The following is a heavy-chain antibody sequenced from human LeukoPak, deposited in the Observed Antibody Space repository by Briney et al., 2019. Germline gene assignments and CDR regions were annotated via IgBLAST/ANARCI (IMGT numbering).Heavy chain of an antibody. CDR2: IYTSGST. Sequence: SETLSLTCTVSGGSISSYYWSWIRQPAGKGLEWIGRIYTSGSTNYNPSLKSRVTMSVDTSKNQFSLKLSSVSAADTAVYYCARGSGYCSSTSCYLAYFDLWGRGTLVTVSS. J-gene: IGHJ2*01. V-gene: IGHV4-4*07. D-gene: IGHD2-2*01. CDR1: GGSISSYY. CDR3: ARGSGYCSSTSCYLAYFDL.